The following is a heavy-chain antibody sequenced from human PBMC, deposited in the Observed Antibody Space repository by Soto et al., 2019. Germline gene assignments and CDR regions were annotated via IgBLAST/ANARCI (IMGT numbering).Heavy chain of an antibody. J-gene: IGHJ5*02. Sequence: PSETLSLTCTVSGGSINSADDCWSWIRQPPGKGLEWIAYIYYSGSTYYNPSLKSRPTISMDASKNQFPLRLRSVTAADTATYFCARGRYCSGTTCLDPWGQGTLVTVSS. CDR1: GGSINSADDC. CDR2: IYYSGST. CDR3: ARGRYCSGTTCLDP. D-gene: IGHD2-2*01. V-gene: IGHV4-30-4*01.